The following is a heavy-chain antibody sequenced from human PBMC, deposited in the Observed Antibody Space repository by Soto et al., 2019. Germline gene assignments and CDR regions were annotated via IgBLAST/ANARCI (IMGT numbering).Heavy chain of an antibody. Sequence: GGSLRLSCAASGFTVSSNYMSWVRQAPGKGLEWVSVIYSGGSTYYADSVKGRFTISRDNSKNTLYLQMNSLRAEDTAVYYCAREYYDSSGYYYGWGQGTLVTVSS. D-gene: IGHD3-22*01. CDR1: GFTVSSNY. J-gene: IGHJ4*02. CDR2: IYSGGST. CDR3: AREYYDSSGYYYG. V-gene: IGHV3-66*01.